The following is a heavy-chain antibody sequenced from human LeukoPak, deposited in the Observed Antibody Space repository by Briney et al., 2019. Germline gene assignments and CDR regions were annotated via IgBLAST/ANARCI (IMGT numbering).Heavy chain of an antibody. CDR1: GGSFSGYY. D-gene: IGHD6-19*01. CDR2: INHSGST. V-gene: IGHV4-34*01. CDR3: ARRRQWLGQRDFDY. J-gene: IGHJ4*02. Sequence: KPSETLSLTCAVYGGSFSGYYWSWIRQPPGKGLEWIGEINHSGSTNYNPSLKSQVTISVDTSKNQFSLKLSSVTAADTAVYYCARRRQWLGQRDFDYWGQGTLVTVSS.